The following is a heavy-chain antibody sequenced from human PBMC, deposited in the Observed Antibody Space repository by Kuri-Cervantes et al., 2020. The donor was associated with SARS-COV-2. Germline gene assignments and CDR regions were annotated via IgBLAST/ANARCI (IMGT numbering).Heavy chain of an antibody. Sequence: GGSLRLSCQASGYSFSNYWIGWVRQMPGKGLEWMGIIYPGDSDTRYSPSFQGQVTISVDKSINTAYLQWSSLKASDTAMYYCARHNSDTRWYDDYSFYMDVWGKGTTVTVSS. CDR3: ARHNSDTRWYDDYSFYMDV. J-gene: IGHJ6*03. V-gene: IGHV5-51*01. CDR1: GYSFSNYW. D-gene: IGHD5-18*01. CDR2: IYPGDSDT.